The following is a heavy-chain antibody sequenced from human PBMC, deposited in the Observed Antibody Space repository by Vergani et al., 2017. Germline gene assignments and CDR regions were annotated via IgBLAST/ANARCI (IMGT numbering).Heavy chain of an antibody. J-gene: IGHJ5*02. CDR2: ISSSSSYI. Sequence: EVQLVESGGGLVKPGGSLRLSCAASGFTFSSYSMNWVRQAPGKGLEWGSSISSSSSYIYYEDSVKGRFTISRDNAKNSLYLQMNILRAEDTAVYYCARDSDYYDSRGDWFDPWGQGTLVTVSS. CDR1: GFTFSSYS. D-gene: IGHD3-22*01. CDR3: ARDSDYYDSRGDWFDP. V-gene: IGHV3-21*01.